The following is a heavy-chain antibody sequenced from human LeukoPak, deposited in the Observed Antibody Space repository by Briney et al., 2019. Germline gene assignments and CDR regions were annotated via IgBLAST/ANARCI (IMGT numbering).Heavy chain of an antibody. Sequence: PGGSLRLSCAASGFTFSDYYMSWIRQAPGKGLEWVSYISSGGSTIYYADSVKGRFTISRDNAKNSLYLQMNSLRAEDTAVYYCARSCSSSWYVSGSFDYWGQGTLVTVSS. J-gene: IGHJ4*02. D-gene: IGHD6-13*01. V-gene: IGHV3-11*04. CDR3: ARSCSSSWYVSGSFDY. CDR1: GFTFSDYY. CDR2: ISSGGSTI.